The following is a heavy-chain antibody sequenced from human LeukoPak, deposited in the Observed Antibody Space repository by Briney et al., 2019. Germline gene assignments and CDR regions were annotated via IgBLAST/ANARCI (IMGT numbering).Heavy chain of an antibody. Sequence: PGGSLRLSCAASGFTFSSYSMNWVRQAPGKGLEWVSSISSSSSYIYYADSVKGRFTISRDNAKNSLYLQMNSLRAEDTAVYYCARYLNVRVWGSYRPLGYWGQGTLVTVSS. J-gene: IGHJ4*02. CDR3: ARYLNVRVWGSYRPLGY. CDR2: ISSSSSYI. D-gene: IGHD3-16*02. CDR1: GFTFSSYS. V-gene: IGHV3-21*01.